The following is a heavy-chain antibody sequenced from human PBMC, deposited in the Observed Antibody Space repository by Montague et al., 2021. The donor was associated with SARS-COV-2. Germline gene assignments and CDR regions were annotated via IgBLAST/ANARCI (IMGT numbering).Heavy chain of an antibody. V-gene: IGHV4-39*01. CDR3: ARPLVRGVPKAFDI. D-gene: IGHD3-10*01. CDR2: IYYSGTT. CDR1: GGSITRNYY. Sequence: SDILSLSCTVSGGSITRNYYWGWIRQPSGKGLEWVGNIYYSGTTFINPSLESRVTISVDASKNQFSLNLTSVTAADTAVYYCARPLVRGVPKAFDIWGQGALVIVSS. J-gene: IGHJ3*02.